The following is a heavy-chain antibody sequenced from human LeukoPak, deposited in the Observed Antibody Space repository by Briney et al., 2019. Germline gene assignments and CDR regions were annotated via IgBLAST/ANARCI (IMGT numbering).Heavy chain of an antibody. CDR2: IYPGDSDA. D-gene: IGHD1-26*01. CDR3: ARRRDLYSGSYYPFDY. Sequence: GESLKISCKGSGYSFTSYWIGWVRQMPGKGLKWMGIIYPGDSDARYSPSFQGQVTISADKSIITAYLQWSSLKASDTAMYYCARRRDLYSGSYYPFDYWGQGTLVTVSS. CDR1: GYSFTSYW. V-gene: IGHV5-51*01. J-gene: IGHJ4*02.